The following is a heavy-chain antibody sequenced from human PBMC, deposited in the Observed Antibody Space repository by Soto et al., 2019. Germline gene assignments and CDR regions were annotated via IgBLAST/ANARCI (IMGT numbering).Heavy chain of an antibody. Sequence: ASVKVSCKASGETFTGYYMHWGRQAPGQGLEWMGWINPNRGGTNYAQKFQVRVTMTRDTXXITAYMELSRLRSDDTAVHYCARDHHVFYGSGSYHYYGMDVWGQGTTVTSP. CDR3: ARDHHVFYGSGSYHYYGMDV. V-gene: IGHV1-2*02. CDR2: INPNRGGT. D-gene: IGHD3-10*01. J-gene: IGHJ6*02. CDR1: GETFTGYY.